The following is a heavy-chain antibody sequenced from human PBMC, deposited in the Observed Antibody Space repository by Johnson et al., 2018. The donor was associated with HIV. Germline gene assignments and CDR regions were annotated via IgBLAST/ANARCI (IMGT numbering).Heavy chain of an antibody. D-gene: IGHD3-10*01. CDR1: GFAFDHYA. CDR2: ISWDGGSS. CDR3: AKDSDTDYYGSGDAFDV. J-gene: IGHJ3*01. V-gene: IGHV3-43D*03. Sequence: VQLVESGGAMVQPGGSLRLSCAVSGFAFDHYAMHWVRQAPGKGLEWVSLISWDGGSSYYADSVQGRFTISRANSQNSLYLQINSLRPEDTALYFCAKDSDTDYYGSGDAFDVWGQGTMVTVSS.